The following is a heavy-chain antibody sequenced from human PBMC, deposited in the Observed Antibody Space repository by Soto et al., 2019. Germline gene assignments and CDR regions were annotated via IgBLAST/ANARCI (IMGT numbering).Heavy chain of an antibody. J-gene: IGHJ4*02. V-gene: IGHV1-18*01. D-gene: IGHD6-13*01. CDR3: ARDPSSSSWYGYFDY. CDR2: ISGYNGNT. CDR1: GYTFTSYG. Sequence: ASVKVSCKASGYTFTSYGISWVRQAPGQGLEWMGWISGYNGNTNYAQKLQGRVTMTTDTSTSTAYMELRSLRSDDTAVYYCARDPSSSSWYGYFDYWGQGTLVTVSS.